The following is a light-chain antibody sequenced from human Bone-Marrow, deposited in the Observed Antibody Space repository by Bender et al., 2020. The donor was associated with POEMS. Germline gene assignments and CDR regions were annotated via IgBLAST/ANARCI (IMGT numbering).Light chain of an antibody. V-gene: IGLV2-23*02. CDR2: DVS. Sequence: QSALTQPASVSGSPGQSITISCTGTSSDVGGYNYVSWYQQHPGKAPKLMIYDVSNRPSGVSNRFSGSKSGNPASLTIFGLQGEDEADYYCCSYGGLSTWVFGGGTKLTL. CDR3: CSYGGLSTWV. CDR1: SSDVGGYNY. J-gene: IGLJ3*02.